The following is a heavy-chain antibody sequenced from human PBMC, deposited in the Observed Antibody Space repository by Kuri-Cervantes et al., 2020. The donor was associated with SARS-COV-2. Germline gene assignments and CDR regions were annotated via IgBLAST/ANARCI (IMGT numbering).Heavy chain of an antibody. V-gene: IGHV3-7*01. J-gene: IGHJ6*02. Sequence: GESLKISCAASGFTFSSYWMSWVRQAPGKGLEWVANIKQDGSEKYYVDSVKGRFTISRDNAKNSLYLQMNSLRAEDTAVYYCARGSSSWYALTIYYYYGMDVWGQGTTVTVSS. CDR1: GFTFSSYW. CDR2: IKQDGSEK. D-gene: IGHD6-13*01. CDR3: ARGSSSWYALTIYYYYGMDV.